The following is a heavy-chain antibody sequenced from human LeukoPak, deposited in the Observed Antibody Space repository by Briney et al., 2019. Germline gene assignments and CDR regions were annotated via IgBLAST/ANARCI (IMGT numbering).Heavy chain of an antibody. J-gene: IGHJ6*02. D-gene: IGHD3-3*01. V-gene: IGHV4-34*01. CDR1: GGSFGGYY. Sequence: SETLSLTCAVYGGSFGGYYWSWIRQPPGKGLEWIGEINHSGSTNYNPSLKSRVTISVDTSKNQFSLKLSSVTAADTAVYYCARHDSTGFWSGYPGDYYYYGMDVWGQGTTVTVSS. CDR3: ARHDSTGFWSGYPGDYYYYGMDV. CDR2: INHSGST.